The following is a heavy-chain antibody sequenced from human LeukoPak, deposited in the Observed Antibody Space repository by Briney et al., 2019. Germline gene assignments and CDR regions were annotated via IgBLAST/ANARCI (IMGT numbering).Heavy chain of an antibody. Sequence: SETLSLTCAVYGDSLSCYYWRWLPHPPEKGVVGFGEINHSESTNYHPSLKSRFTISVDTSKNQSSLKLSSVSAADTAVYYCARANIAVAGTGGRTIDYWGQGTLVTVSS. CDR2: INHSEST. CDR3: ARANIAVAGTGGRTIDY. CDR1: GDSLSCYY. V-gene: IGHV4-34*01. D-gene: IGHD6-19*01. J-gene: IGHJ4*02.